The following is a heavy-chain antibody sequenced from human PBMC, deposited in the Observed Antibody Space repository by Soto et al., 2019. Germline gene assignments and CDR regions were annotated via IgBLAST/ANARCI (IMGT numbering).Heavy chain of an antibody. Sequence: GGSLRLSCAASGFTFSSYSMNWVRQAPGKGLEWVSSISSSSSYIYYADSVKGRFTISRDNAKNSLYLQMNSLRAEDTAVYYCARDSLLEGGQLVPMKYYYYMDVWGKGTTVTVSS. CDR1: GFTFSSYS. J-gene: IGHJ6*03. CDR2: ISSSSSYI. D-gene: IGHD6-6*01. V-gene: IGHV3-21*01. CDR3: ARDSLLEGGQLVPMKYYYYMDV.